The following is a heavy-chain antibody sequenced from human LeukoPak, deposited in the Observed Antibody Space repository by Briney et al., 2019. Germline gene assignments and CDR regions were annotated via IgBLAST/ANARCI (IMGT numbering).Heavy chain of an antibody. CDR3: ARGDFWSGYLHDY. CDR1: GGSISSYY. V-gene: IGHV4-59*01. Sequence: SETLSLTCTVSGGSISSYYWSWIRQPPGKGLEWIGYIYYSGSTNYNPYLKSRVTISVDTSKNQFSLKLSSVTAADTAVYYCARGDFWSGYLHDYWGQGTLVTVSS. CDR2: IYYSGST. D-gene: IGHD3-3*01. J-gene: IGHJ4*02.